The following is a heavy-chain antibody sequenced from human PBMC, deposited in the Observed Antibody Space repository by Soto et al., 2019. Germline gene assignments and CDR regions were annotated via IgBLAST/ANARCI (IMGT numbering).Heavy chain of an antibody. D-gene: IGHD3-9*01. CDR2: IYYSVST. CDR1: GGSISSYY. J-gene: IGHJ6*02. Sequence: QVQLQESGPGLVKPSETLSLTCTVSGGSISSYYWSWIRQPPGKGLEWLGYIYYSVSTNYNPSLKSRVTISVDTSKHQLSLKLSSVTDADTAVYYCARGQRAVYFDWLSTVGDVWGHGTTVTVSS. V-gene: IGHV4-59*01. CDR3: ARGQRAVYFDWLSTVGDV.